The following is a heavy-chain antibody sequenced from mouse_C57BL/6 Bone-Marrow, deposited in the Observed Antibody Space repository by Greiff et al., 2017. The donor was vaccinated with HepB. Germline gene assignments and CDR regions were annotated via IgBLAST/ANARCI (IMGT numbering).Heavy chain of an antibody. Sequence: EVNVVESGGGLVKPGGSLKLSCAASGFTFSDYGMHWVRQAPEKGLEWVAYISSGSSTIYYADTVKGRFTISRDNAKNTLFLQMTSLRSEDTAMYYCARAYRDYPYYYAMDYWGQGTSVTVSS. J-gene: IGHJ4*01. CDR3: ARAYRDYPYYYAMDY. V-gene: IGHV5-17*01. CDR1: GFTFSDYG. CDR2: ISSGSSTI. D-gene: IGHD2-4*01.